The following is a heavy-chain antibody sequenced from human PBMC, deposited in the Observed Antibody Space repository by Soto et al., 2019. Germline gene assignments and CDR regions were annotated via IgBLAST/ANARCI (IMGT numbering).Heavy chain of an antibody. CDR3: ARDYYYDSRGDPGAYYYGMDV. CDR2: MSDSGRT. CDR1: GGSISSYY. Sequence: QVQLQESGPGLVKPSETLSLTCVVSGGSISSYYWSWIRQPPGKGLEWIGYMSDSGRTKYNPSLKSRVTISVDRSKNQLSLKLTSVTAADTAVYYCARDYYYDSRGDPGAYYYGMDVWGQGTTVTVSS. D-gene: IGHD3-22*01. J-gene: IGHJ6*02. V-gene: IGHV4-59*01.